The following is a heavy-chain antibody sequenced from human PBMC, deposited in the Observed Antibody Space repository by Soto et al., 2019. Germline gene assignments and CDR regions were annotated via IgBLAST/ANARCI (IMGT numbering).Heavy chain of an antibody. CDR1: GYILTTYG. Sequence: ASVKVSCKASGYILTTYGIIWVRQAPGQGLEWMGWIGPYNGNTNYAQKLQGRVTMTTDTSTSTASMELRSLRSDDTAVYYCARGPVDNGSGSFSLEPDYWGQGTQDTVTS. CDR2: IGPYNGNT. D-gene: IGHD3-10*01. CDR3: ARGPVDNGSGSFSLEPDY. J-gene: IGHJ4*02. V-gene: IGHV1-18*01.